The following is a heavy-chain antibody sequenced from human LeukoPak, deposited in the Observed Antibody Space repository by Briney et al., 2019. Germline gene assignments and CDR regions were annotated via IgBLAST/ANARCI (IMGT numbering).Heavy chain of an antibody. D-gene: IGHD6-19*01. CDR2: IYTSGST. J-gene: IGHJ3*02. Sequence: SETLSLTCTVSGGSISSGSYYWSWIRQPAGKGLEWIGRIYTSGSTNYNPSLKSRVTISVDTSKNQFSLKLSSVTAADTAVYYCARPRAGTDAFDIWGQGTMVTVSS. CDR1: GGSISSGSYY. V-gene: IGHV4-61*02. CDR3: ARPRAGTDAFDI.